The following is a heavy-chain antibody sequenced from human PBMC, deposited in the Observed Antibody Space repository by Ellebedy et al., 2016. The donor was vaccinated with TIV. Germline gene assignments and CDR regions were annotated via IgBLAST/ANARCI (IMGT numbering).Heavy chain of an antibody. CDR2: VNPSAGTT. CDR1: GYTFTDFF. CDR3: ALGVVSLFDY. Sequence: ASVKVSCXTSGYTFTDFFMYWVRQAPGQGLEWMGIVNPSAGTTTYAQKFQGRVTMTSDTSTSPVYMELSSLRSEDTAVYYCALGVVSLFDYWGQGTLVTVSS. J-gene: IGHJ4*02. D-gene: IGHD5/OR15-5a*01. V-gene: IGHV1-46*01.